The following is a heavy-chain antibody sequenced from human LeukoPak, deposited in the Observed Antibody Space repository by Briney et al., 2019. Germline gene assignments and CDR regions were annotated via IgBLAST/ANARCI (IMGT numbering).Heavy chain of an antibody. D-gene: IGHD6-13*01. CDR3: ARDSGWWRFDF. V-gene: IGHV3-7*03. Sequence: GGSLRLSCAASGFTFSSYAMSWVRQAPGQGLEWVASIKEDGSEKHYVDSVKGRFTISRDNGKNSLYLQMNSLRAEDTAVYYCARDSGWWRFDFWGQGTLVTVSS. CDR2: IKEDGSEK. CDR1: GFTFSSYA. J-gene: IGHJ4*02.